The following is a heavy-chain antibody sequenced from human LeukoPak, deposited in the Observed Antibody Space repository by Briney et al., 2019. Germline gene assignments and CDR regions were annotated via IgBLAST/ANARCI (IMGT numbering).Heavy chain of an antibody. CDR3: ARHAAVEMATNNDAFDI. CDR1: GNSISSGYY. V-gene: IGHV4-38-2*02. Sequence: SETLSLTCTVSGNSISSGYYWGWIRQPPGKGLEWIGSIYYSGSTYYNPSLKSRVTISVDTSKNQFSLKLSSVTAADTAVYYCARHAAVEMATNNDAFDIWGQGTMVTVSS. J-gene: IGHJ3*02. CDR2: IYYSGST. D-gene: IGHD5-24*01.